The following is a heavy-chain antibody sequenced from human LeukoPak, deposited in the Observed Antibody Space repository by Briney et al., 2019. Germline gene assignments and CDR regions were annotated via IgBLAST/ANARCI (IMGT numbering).Heavy chain of an antibody. V-gene: IGHV1-18*01. J-gene: IGHJ4*02. CDR2: ISAHTGHT. CDR1: GHPFSSYG. Sequence: ASVKVSCKASGHPFSSYGVTWGLQAPGQRLEWMGWISAHTGHTSYAQKLQDRITMTTDTSTSTAYMELRSLRSDDTAVYFCARASGYSYGPRGYWGQGTLVTVSS. CDR3: ARASGYSYGPRGY. D-gene: IGHD5-18*01.